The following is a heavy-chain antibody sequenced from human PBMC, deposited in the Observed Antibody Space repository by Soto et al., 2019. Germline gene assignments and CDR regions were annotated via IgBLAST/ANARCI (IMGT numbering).Heavy chain of an antibody. J-gene: IGHJ4*02. CDR2: INPNSGGT. D-gene: IGHD3-22*01. V-gene: IGHV1-2*04. CDR3: ARGFYYYDSSGTYYFDY. CDR1: GYTFTGYY. Sequence: QVQLVQSGAEVKKPGASVKVSCKASGYTFTGYYMHWVRQAPGQGLEWMGWINPNSGGTNYAQKFQGWVTMTRDTSISTAYKELSRLRSDDTAVYYCARGFYYYDSSGTYYFDYWGQGTLVTVSS.